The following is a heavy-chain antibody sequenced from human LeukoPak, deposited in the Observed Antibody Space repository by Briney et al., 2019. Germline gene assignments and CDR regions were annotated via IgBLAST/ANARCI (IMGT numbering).Heavy chain of an antibody. CDR3: AGGHIAVAGTASDY. CDR2: INHSGST. D-gene: IGHD6-19*01. J-gene: IGHJ4*02. CDR1: GGSFSGYY. Sequence: PSETLSLTCAVYGGSFSGYYWSWIRQPPGKGLEWIGEINHSGSTNYNPSLKSRVTISVDTSKNQFSLKLSSVTAADTAVYYCAGGHIAVAGTASDYWGQGTLVTVSS. V-gene: IGHV4-34*01.